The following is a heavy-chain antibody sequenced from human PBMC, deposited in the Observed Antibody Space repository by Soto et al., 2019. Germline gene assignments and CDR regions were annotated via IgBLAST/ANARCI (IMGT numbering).Heavy chain of an antibody. D-gene: IGHD1-26*01. V-gene: IGHV1-8*01. J-gene: IGHJ4*02. CDR1: EYTFGTYD. CDR3: ARGTHGHSY. CDR2: MDTNSGNT. Sequence: QVQMVQSGAEVREPGASVKVSCTTSEYTFGTYDVNWVRQATGHGLEWMGWMDTNSGNTGVAQKFQGRLTMTRGTSVTTAYMELSSLTSDDTAVYYCARGTHGHSYWRQGTLVTVSS.